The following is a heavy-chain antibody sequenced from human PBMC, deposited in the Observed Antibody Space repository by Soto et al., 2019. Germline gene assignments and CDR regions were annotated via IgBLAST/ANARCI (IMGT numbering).Heavy chain of an antibody. CDR1: GYTFTRYD. CDR2: MNPNSGNT. CDR3: ARVVSCSGGSCYLTLDY. D-gene: IGHD2-15*01. V-gene: IGHV1-8*01. J-gene: IGHJ4*02. Sequence: QVQLVQSGAEVKKPGASVKVSCKASGYTFTRYDINWVRQATGQWLEWMGWMNPNSGNTGYAQKFQGRVTMTRNTSISTAYMELSSLRSEDTAVYYCARVVSCSGGSCYLTLDYWGQGTLVTVSS.